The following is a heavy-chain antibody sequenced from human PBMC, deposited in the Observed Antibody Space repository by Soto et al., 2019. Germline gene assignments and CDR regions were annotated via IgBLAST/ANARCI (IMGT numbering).Heavy chain of an antibody. D-gene: IGHD3-3*01. Sequence: GASVKVSCKASGYTFTSYDINWVRQATGQGLEWMGWMNPNSGNTGYAQKFQGRVTMTRNTSISTACMELSSLRSEDTAVYYCARVNYDFWSGYNWFDPWGQGTLVTVSS. J-gene: IGHJ5*02. CDR2: MNPNSGNT. CDR3: ARVNYDFWSGYNWFDP. CDR1: GYTFTSYD. V-gene: IGHV1-8*01.